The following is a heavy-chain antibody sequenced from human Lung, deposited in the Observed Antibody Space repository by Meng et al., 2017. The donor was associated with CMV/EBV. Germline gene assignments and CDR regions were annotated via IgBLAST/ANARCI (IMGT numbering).Heavy chain of an antibody. J-gene: IGHJ5*02. CDR3: ARDLGYSSGWSGGGNWFDP. CDR2: INPNSGGT. Sequence: FTGYYLRWVRQAPGQGLEWMGRINPNSGGTNYAQKFRGRVTMTRDTSISTAYMELSRLRSDDTAVYYCARDLGYSSGWSGGGNWFDPWGQGTLVTVSS. D-gene: IGHD6-19*01. V-gene: IGHV1-2*06. CDR1: FTGYY.